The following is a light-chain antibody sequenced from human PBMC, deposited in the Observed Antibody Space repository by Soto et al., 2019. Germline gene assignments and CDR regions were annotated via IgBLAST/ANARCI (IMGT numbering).Light chain of an antibody. CDR1: QSISSY. J-gene: IGKJ1*01. CDR3: QQSYNTPRT. CDR2: AAS. Sequence: DIQMTQSPSSLSASVGDRVTITCRASQSISSYLNWYQQKAGKAPKLLIYAASNLQSGVPSRFSGGGSGTDFTLTISSLQPEDCATYYCQQSYNTPRTFGQGTKVEIK. V-gene: IGKV1-39*01.